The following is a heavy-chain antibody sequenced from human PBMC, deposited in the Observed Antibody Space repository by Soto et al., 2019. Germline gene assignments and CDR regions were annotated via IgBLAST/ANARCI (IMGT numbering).Heavy chain of an antibody. D-gene: IGHD6-13*01. CDR2: IYYTGTT. Sequence: SETLSLTCGVSDGSVSTGNFYWSWIRQPPGRGLEWIGHIYYTGTTNYNPSLKSRVTISVDTSNNQFSLKLTSVTAADTAVYYCAREEKQLARYGGDFDYWGQGVLVTVSS. CDR3: AREEKQLARYGGDFDY. CDR1: DGSVSTGNFY. J-gene: IGHJ4*02. V-gene: IGHV4-61*01.